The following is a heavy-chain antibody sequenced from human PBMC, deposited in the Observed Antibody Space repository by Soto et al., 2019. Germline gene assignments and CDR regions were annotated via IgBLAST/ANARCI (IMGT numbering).Heavy chain of an antibody. CDR3: ASTDYGDFIDAFDI. CDR2: IYHSGST. V-gene: IGHV4-4*02. J-gene: IGHJ3*02. Sequence: SETLSVTCAVSGGSISSSNWWSWVRQPPGKGLEWIGEIYHSGSTYYNPSLKSRVTISVDTSKNQFSLKLSSVTAAGTAVYYWASTDYGDFIDAFDIWGQGTMVTVSS. CDR1: GGSISSSNW. D-gene: IGHD4-17*01.